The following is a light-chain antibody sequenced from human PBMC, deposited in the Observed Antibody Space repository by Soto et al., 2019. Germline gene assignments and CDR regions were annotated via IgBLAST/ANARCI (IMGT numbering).Light chain of an antibody. CDR3: QKSNTAPLT. Sequence: DIQMTQSPSSLSASVGDRVTITCRASQDIRVYLAWYQQKPGKVPKLLIYSASTLQSGVPSRFSGSGSGTDFTLTISSLQPEDVATYYCQKSNTAPLTFGQGTRLEIK. CDR1: QDIRVY. V-gene: IGKV1-27*01. CDR2: SAS. J-gene: IGKJ5*01.